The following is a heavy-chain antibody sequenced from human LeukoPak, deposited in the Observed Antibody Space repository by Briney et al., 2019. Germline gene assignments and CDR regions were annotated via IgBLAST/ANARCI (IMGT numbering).Heavy chain of an antibody. D-gene: IGHD3-9*01. CDR1: GFTFSSYG. CDR3: AKKGPRFRYFDWLLPLDY. Sequence: GGSLRLFCAASGFTFSSYGMHWVRQAPGKGLEWVAVISYDGSNKYYADSVKGRFTISRDNSKNTLYLQMNSLRAEDTAVYYCAKKGPRFRYFDWLLPLDYWGQGTLVTVSS. CDR2: ISYDGSNK. V-gene: IGHV3-30*18. J-gene: IGHJ4*02.